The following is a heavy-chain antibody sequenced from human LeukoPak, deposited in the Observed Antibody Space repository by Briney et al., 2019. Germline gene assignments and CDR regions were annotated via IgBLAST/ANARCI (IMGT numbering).Heavy chain of an antibody. CDR3: AKDNRRHYTSGPNPDSLH. J-gene: IGHJ4*02. Sequence: GGSLRLSCAGSGFIFNNCAMHWVRQPPGKGLEWVSGISWNSGSIDYADSVKGRFTISRDNAKNSLYLQMNSLRVEDTAFYYCAKDNRRHYTSGPNPDSLHWGQGALVTVSS. V-gene: IGHV3-9*01. CDR2: ISWNSGSI. D-gene: IGHD6-19*01. CDR1: GFIFNNCA.